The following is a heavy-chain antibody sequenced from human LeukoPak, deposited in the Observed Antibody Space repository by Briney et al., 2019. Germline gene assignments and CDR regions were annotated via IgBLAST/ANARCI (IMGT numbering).Heavy chain of an antibody. CDR2: IYPGDSDT. CDR3: ARGPHPVEMATIFIY. D-gene: IGHD5-24*01. CDR1: GYSFTSYW. Sequence: GESLKISCKGSGYSFTSYWIGWVRQMPGKGLEWMGIIYPGDSDTRYSPSFQGQVTISADKSISTAYLQWSSLKASDTAMYYCARGPHPVEMATIFIYWGQGTQVTVSS. J-gene: IGHJ4*02. V-gene: IGHV5-51*01.